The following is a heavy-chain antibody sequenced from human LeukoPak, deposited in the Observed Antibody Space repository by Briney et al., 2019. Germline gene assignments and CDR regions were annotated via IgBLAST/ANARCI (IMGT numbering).Heavy chain of an antibody. D-gene: IGHD5-24*01. V-gene: IGHV3-23*01. J-gene: IGHJ4*02. CDR2: ISGSGGST. CDR3: AKKEGWLQSHFDY. CDR1: GFTFSSYA. Sequence: GGSLRLSCAASGFTFSSYAMSWVRQAPGKGLEWVSAISGSGGSTYYADSVKGRFTIFRDNSKNTLYLQTNSLRAEDTAVYYCAKKEGWLQSHFDYWGQGTLVTVSS.